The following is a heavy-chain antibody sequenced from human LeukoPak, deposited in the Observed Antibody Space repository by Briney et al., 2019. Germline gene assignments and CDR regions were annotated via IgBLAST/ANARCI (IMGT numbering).Heavy chain of an antibody. CDR1: GGSISSYY. Sequence: SETLPLTCTVSGGSISSYYWSWIRQPAGKGLEWIGRIYTSGSTNYNPSLKGRVTMPGDTSKTQFSLKLSSVTAADTAVYYCARDDSSSGPYYYYYMDVWGKGTTVTVSS. D-gene: IGHD6-6*01. CDR2: IYTSGST. CDR3: ARDDSSSGPYYYYYMDV. J-gene: IGHJ6*03. V-gene: IGHV4-4*07.